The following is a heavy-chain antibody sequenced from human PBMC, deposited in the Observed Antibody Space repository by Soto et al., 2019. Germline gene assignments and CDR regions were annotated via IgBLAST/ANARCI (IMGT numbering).Heavy chain of an antibody. CDR2: ISPDSGKT. CDR1: GYSLTDNC. J-gene: IGHJ6*03. Sequence: ASVKLSCKASGYSLTDNCITWVRQASGQGLEYVGWISPDSGKTDYAQKFQGRVTMTRDTSINTVYMELSSLRSDDTAVYYCARVYGYYYYYMDVWGQGTTVTVSS. CDR3: ARVYGYYYYYMDV. V-gene: IGHV1-8*01. D-gene: IGHD2-8*01.